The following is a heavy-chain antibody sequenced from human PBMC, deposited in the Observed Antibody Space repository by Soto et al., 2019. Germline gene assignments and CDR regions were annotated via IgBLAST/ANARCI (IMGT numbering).Heavy chain of an antibody. J-gene: IGHJ4*02. Sequence: QVQLQQWGAGLLKPSETLSLTCAVYGGSFSGYYWSWIRQPPGKGLEWIGEINHSGSTNYNPSLKSRVTISVDTSKNQFSLKLSSVTAADTAVYYCARESGYYFVDYWGQGTLVTVSS. CDR1: GGSFSGYY. D-gene: IGHD3-22*01. CDR3: ARESGYYFVDY. V-gene: IGHV4-34*01. CDR2: INHSGST.